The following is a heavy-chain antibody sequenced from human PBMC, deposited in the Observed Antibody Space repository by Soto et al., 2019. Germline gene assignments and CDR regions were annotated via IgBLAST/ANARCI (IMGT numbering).Heavy chain of an antibody. D-gene: IGHD2-15*01. CDR2: INHSGST. CDR1: GGSFSGYY. V-gene: IGHV4-34*01. CDR3: ARGLRFCSGGSCYSGWFDP. J-gene: IGHJ5*02. Sequence: QVQLQQWGAGLLKPSETLSLTCVVYGGSFSGYYWSWIRQPPGKGLEWIGEINHSGSTNYNPSLKSRVTRSVDTSKNQFSLKLSSVTAADTAVYYCARGLRFCSGGSCYSGWFDPWGQGTLVTVSS.